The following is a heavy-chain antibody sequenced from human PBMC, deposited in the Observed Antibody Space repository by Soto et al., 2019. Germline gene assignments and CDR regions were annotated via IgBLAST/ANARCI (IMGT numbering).Heavy chain of an antibody. D-gene: IGHD3-22*01. CDR1: GYTFTSYA. CDR2: INAGNGNT. Sequence: QVQLVQSGAEVKKPGASVKVSCKASGYTFTSYAMHWVRQAPGQRLEWMGWINAGNGNTKYSQKFQGRVTITRNTSASTAYMEVSSLRSEDTAVYYCARGDYYDIHDYWGQGTLVTVSS. V-gene: IGHV1-3*01. CDR3: ARGDYYDIHDY. J-gene: IGHJ4*02.